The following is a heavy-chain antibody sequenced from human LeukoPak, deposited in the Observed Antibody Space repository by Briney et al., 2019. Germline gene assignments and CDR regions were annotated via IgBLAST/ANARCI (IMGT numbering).Heavy chain of an antibody. J-gene: IGHJ4*02. Sequence: SETLSLTCTVSGGSISSFYWSWIRQTPGNRLQWIGNIYYTGTTDYNPSFKSRVTLSVDTSKSQFSLKLSPVTTADTAVYFCARARYSHNWVPTIDYWGQGALVTVSS. D-gene: IGHD1-1*01. CDR1: GGSISSFY. CDR2: IYYTGTT. CDR3: ARARYSHNWVPTIDY. V-gene: IGHV4-59*01.